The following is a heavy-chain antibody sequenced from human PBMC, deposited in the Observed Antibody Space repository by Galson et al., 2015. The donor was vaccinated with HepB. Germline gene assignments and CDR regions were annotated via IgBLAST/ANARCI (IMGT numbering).Heavy chain of an antibody. CDR1: GFSLRNGRMG. CDR2: IFSNDEK. CDR3: ARIHGTSDIDY. Sequence: PALVKPTQTLTLTCTVSGFSLRNGRMGVTWIRHPPGKALEWLAHIFSNDEKSYSTSLKSRLTISKDTSQNQVVLTMTNMDPVDTSTFYCARIHGTSDIDYWGQGTLVTVSS. V-gene: IGHV2-26*01. J-gene: IGHJ4*02. D-gene: IGHD2-2*01.